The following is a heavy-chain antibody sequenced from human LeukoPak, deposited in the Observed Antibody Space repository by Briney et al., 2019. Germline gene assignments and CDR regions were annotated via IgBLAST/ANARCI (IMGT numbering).Heavy chain of an antibody. V-gene: IGHV1-2*02. CDR2: INPNSGGT. D-gene: IGHD2-2*01. CDR3: ARGGDIAVVPAALSWFDP. CDR1: GYTFTGYY. J-gene: IGHJ5*02. Sequence: ASVKVSCKASGYTFTGYYMHWVRQAPGQGLEWMGWINPNSGGTNYAQKFQGRVTMTRDTSISTAYMELSRLRSDDTAVYYCARGGDIAVVPAALSWFDPWGQGTLVTVSS.